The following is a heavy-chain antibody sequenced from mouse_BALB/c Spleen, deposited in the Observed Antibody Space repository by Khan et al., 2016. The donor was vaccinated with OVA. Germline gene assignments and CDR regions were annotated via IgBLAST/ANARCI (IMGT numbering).Heavy chain of an antibody. J-gene: IGHJ4*01. CDR1: GFSLTTYG. Sequence: QVQLKESGPGLVAPSQSLSITCTVSGFSLTTYGVSWVRQPPGKGLEWLGAIWGDGGTNSHSALNSRLSISKANSKSQVFLILNSLQTDDTATYDCAKQNHGNLYAVDYWGQGTSVTVSS. V-gene: IGHV2-3*01. D-gene: IGHD2-1*01. CDR3: AKQNHGNLYAVDY. CDR2: IWGDGGT.